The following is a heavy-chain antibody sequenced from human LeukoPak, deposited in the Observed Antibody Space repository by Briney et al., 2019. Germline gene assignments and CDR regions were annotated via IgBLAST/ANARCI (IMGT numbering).Heavy chain of an antibody. CDR1: GGSFSGYY. J-gene: IGHJ5*02. V-gene: IGHV4-34*01. D-gene: IGHD4-23*01. Sequence: PSETLSLTCAVYGGSFSGYYWSWIRQPPGKGLEWIGEINHSGSTNYNPSLKSRVTISVDTSKNQFSLKLSSVTAADTAVYYCARGVNGGNWFDPWGQGTLVTVSS. CDR3: ARGVNGGNWFDP. CDR2: INHSGST.